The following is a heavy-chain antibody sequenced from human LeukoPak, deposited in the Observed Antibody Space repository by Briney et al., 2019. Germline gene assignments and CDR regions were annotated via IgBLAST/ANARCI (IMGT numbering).Heavy chain of an antibody. CDR2: INHSGST. J-gene: IGHJ6*03. CDR3: ARWYGDYPRYYYYYMDV. Sequence: SETLSLTCAVYGGSFSGYYWSWIRQPPGKGLEWIGEINHSGSTNYNPSLKSRVTISVDTSKNQFSLKLSSVTAADTAVYYCARWYGDYPRYYYYYMDVWGKGTTVTISS. D-gene: IGHD4-17*01. CDR1: GGSFSGYY. V-gene: IGHV4-34*01.